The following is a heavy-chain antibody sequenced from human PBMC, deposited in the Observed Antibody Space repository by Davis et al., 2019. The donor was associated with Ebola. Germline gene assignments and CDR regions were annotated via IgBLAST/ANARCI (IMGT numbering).Heavy chain of an antibody. J-gene: IGHJ6*02. CDR2: IIPILGIA. Sequence: SVKVSCKASGGTFSSYAISWVRQAPGQGLEWMGRIIPILGIANYAQKFQGRVTITADKSTSTAYMELSSLRSEDTAVYYCARDLVSPIYDYIARYYGMDVWGQGTTVTVSS. V-gene: IGHV1-69*04. D-gene: IGHD3-16*01. CDR3: ARDLVSPIYDYIARYYGMDV. CDR1: GGTFSSYA.